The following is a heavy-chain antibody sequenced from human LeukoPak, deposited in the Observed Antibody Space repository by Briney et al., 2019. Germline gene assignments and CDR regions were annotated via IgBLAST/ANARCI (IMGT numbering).Heavy chain of an antibody. D-gene: IGHD2-8*01. J-gene: IGHJ4*02. V-gene: IGHV3-74*01. CDR1: GSTFSTYW. CDR3: AGVRSNGPRAFDY. Sequence: GGSLRLSCGASGSTFSTYWMHWVRQAPGKGLVWVSRIHSDGSSTAYADSVKGRFTISRDNAKNTVYLQMNSLRAEDTAVYYCAGVRSNGPRAFDYWGQGSLVTVSS. CDR2: IHSDGSST.